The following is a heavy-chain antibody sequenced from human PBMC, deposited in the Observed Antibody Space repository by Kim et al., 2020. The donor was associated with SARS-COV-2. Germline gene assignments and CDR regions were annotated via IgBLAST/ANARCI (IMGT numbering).Heavy chain of an antibody. CDR2: MNPNSGNT. CDR1: GYTFTSYD. D-gene: IGHD3-10*01. Sequence: ASVKVSCKASGYTFTSYDINWVRQATGQGLEWMGWMNPNSGNTGYAQKFQGRVTMTRNTSISTAYMELSSLRSEDTAVYYCAREDYYGSGSYYQYWFDPWGQGTLVTVSS. J-gene: IGHJ5*02. V-gene: IGHV1-8*01. CDR3: AREDYYGSGSYYQYWFDP.